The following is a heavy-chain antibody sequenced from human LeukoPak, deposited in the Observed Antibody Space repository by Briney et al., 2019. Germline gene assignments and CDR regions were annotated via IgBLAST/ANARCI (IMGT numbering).Heavy chain of an antibody. J-gene: IGHJ4*02. D-gene: IGHD5-12*01. CDR3: ARAYSGYVPDY. CDR1: GFLFSCYS. V-gene: IGHV3-21*01. Sequence: PGGSLRLSCAGSGFLFSCYSMNWVRQAPGKGPEWVSSISGSSRPTHYADSMKGRINIARDNARNSLYLQMNSLRVEDTSVYDCARAYSGYVPDYWGQGTLVTVSS. CDR2: ISGSSRPT.